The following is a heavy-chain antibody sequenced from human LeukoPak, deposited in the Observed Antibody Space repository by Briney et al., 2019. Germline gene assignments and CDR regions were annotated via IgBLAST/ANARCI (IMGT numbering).Heavy chain of an antibody. CDR3: ARARPDFWSGYQFDY. V-gene: IGHV4-4*07. Sequence: PSETLSLTCTVSGGSISSYYWSWIRQPAGKGLEWIGRIYTSGSTNYNPSLKSRVTMSVDTSKNQFSLELSSVTAADTAVYYCARARPDFWSGYQFDYWGQGTLVTVSS. J-gene: IGHJ4*02. CDR2: IYTSGST. CDR1: GGSISSYY. D-gene: IGHD3-3*01.